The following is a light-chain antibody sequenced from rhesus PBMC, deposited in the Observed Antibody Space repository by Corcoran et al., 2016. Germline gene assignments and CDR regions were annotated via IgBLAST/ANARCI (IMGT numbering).Light chain of an antibody. CDR1: QGISSY. CDR2: AAS. V-gene: IGKV1-28*03. Sequence: DIQMTQSPSSLSASVGDTVTITCRASQGISSYLNWFQQKPGKAPKLLIYAASSLESGVPSRFSGSGSGTDFTLTISSLHPEDFAVYYCLQHNSYPLTFGGGTKVELK. CDR3: LQHNSYPLT. J-gene: IGKJ4*01.